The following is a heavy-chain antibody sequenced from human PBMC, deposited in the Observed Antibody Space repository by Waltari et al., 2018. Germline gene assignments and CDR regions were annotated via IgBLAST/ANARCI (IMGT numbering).Heavy chain of an antibody. V-gene: IGHV4-4*02. CDR3: ARDRGRGLYLDS. CDR2: VHRSGRT. D-gene: IGHD2-15*01. CDR1: GESMSGNYW. Sequence: QVQRQESGPGLVKPSGTLPHTCGVPGESMSGNYWWSWVRQPPGKGLEWIGQVHRSGRTNYNPPLESRVTVSIDTFNRQFSLEVTSATAADTALYFCARDRGRGLYLDSWGRGILVTVSP. J-gene: IGHJ4*02.